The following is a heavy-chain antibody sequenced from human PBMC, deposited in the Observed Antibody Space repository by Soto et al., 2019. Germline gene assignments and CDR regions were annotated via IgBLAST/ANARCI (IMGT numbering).Heavy chain of an antibody. CDR2: IWFDGSDK. J-gene: IGHJ6*02. CDR3: ARDDRDLGQLWFGEGAVDV. V-gene: IGHV3-33*01. CDR1: GFTFSSYG. D-gene: IGHD3-10*01. Sequence: QVQLVESGGGAVQPGRSLRLSCAASGFTFSSYGMHWVRQAPGKGLEWVALIWFDGSDKYYADSVKGRFTISRDNSKNTLFMQMNSLRAEDTAVYYCARDDRDLGQLWFGEGAVDVWGQGTTVTVSS.